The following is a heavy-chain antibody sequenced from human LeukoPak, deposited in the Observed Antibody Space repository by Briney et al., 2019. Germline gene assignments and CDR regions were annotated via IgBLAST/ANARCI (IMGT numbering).Heavy chain of an antibody. V-gene: IGHV3-33*03. D-gene: IGHD1-7*01. Sequence: GGSLRLSCAASGFTFSSYGMHWVRQAPGKGLEWVAVIWYDGSNEYYADSVKGRFTISRDNAKNSLYLQMNSLRAEDTAVYYCAKNWNYANYYYGMDVWGQGTTVTVSS. J-gene: IGHJ6*02. CDR1: GFTFSSYG. CDR2: IWYDGSNE. CDR3: AKNWNYANYYYGMDV.